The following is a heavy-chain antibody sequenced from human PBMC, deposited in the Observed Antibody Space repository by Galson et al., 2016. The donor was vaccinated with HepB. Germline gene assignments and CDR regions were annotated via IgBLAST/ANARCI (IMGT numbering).Heavy chain of an antibody. D-gene: IGHD3-3*01. Sequence: ETLSLTCTVSGGSVSSGSYYWSWIRQPPGKGLEWIGYLSFNGRTSYNPSLKSRVTILVDTSKNQFSLKLSSVTAADTAVYYCARATDYDFWSDSPEYWGQGILVTVSP. CDR1: GGSVSSGSYY. CDR2: LSFNGRT. CDR3: ARATDYDFWSDSPEY. V-gene: IGHV4-61*01. J-gene: IGHJ4*02.